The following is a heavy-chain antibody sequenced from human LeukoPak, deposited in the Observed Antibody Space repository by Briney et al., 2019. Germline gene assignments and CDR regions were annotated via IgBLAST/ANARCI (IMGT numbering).Heavy chain of an antibody. J-gene: IGHJ4*02. CDR1: GFTFSSYA. V-gene: IGHV3-30-3*01. Sequence: PGGSLRLSCAASGFTFSSYAMHWVRQAPGKGLEWVAVISYDGSNKYYADSVKGRFTISRDNSKNTLYLQMNSLRAEDTAVYYCARGHTVTTRTFDYWGQGTLVTVSS. D-gene: IGHD4-17*01. CDR3: ARGHTVTTRTFDY. CDR2: ISYDGSNK.